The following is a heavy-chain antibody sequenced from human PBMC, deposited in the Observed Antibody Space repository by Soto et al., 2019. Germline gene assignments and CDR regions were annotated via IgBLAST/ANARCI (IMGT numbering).Heavy chain of an antibody. CDR1: GGSISNDNYY. D-gene: IGHD3-22*01. CDR3: ARTTSPAPFYDASADYER. Sequence: QVQLQESGPGLVKPSQTLSLTCTVSGGSISNDNYYWSWIRQPPGKGLEWIAYIYYSGSTYYNPSLKSRLTISVDPSKNQFSLKLSSLTAADTAVYYCARTTSPAPFYDASADYERWGQGTLVAVSS. CDR2: IYYSGST. J-gene: IGHJ4*02. V-gene: IGHV4-30-4*01.